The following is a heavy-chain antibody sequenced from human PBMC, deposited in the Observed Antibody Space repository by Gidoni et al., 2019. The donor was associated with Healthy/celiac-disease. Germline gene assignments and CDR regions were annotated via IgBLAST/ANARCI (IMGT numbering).Heavy chain of an antibody. CDR1: GFTFSRSA. D-gene: IGHD3-3*01. V-gene: IGHV3-23*01. J-gene: IGHJ1*01. CDR3: EKDSPWYDFWSGYYSAEYFQH. CDR2: SSGSGGST. Sequence: EVQLLESGGGLVQPGGSLRLSCAAAGFTFSRSAMCCVRRAPGEGLDCVLASSGSGGSTDYAESVKGRLTSARDNSKNTLYLQMNSLRAEDTAVYYCEKDSPWYDFWSGYYSAEYFQHWGQGTLVTVSS.